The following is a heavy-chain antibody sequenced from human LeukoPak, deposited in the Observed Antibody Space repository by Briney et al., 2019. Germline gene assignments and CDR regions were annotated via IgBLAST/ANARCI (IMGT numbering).Heavy chain of an antibody. V-gene: IGHV3-21*01. D-gene: IGHD1-26*01. CDR1: GFTFSTFA. CDR3: ARLVGDAFDI. J-gene: IGHJ3*02. CDR2: ISSSSSYI. Sequence: GGSLRLSCAASGFTFSTFAMIWVRQAPGKGLEWVSSISSSSSYIYYADSVKGRFTISRDNAKNSLYLQMNSLRAEDTAVYYCARLVGDAFDIWGQGTMVTVSS.